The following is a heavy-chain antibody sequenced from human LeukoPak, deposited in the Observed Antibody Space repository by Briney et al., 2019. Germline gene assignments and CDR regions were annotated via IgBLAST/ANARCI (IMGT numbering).Heavy chain of an antibody. Sequence: SETLSLTCTVSGGSISSYYWSWIRQPAGKGLEWIGRIYTSGSTTYNPSLKSRVTMSADTSKNQLSLKLSSVPAADADVYYCARDYYDSSGYPFCDYWGQGTLVTVSS. CDR2: IYTSGST. V-gene: IGHV4-4*07. J-gene: IGHJ4*02. CDR1: GGSISSYY. D-gene: IGHD3-22*01. CDR3: ARDYYDSSGYPFCDY.